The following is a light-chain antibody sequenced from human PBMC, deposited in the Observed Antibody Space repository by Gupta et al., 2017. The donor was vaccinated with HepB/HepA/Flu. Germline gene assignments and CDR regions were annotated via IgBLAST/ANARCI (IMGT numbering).Light chain of an antibody. Sequence: QSALSQPASVSGSPGQSIAISCTGTSSDIGDYNYVSWHPPPPANAHKLIIYDVSKRSAGVSNRFSGSKSGNTASLTISGLKDEDEADYYCSSYTSSSTRVFGGGTKVTVL. CDR1: SSDIGDYNY. J-gene: IGLJ3*02. CDR3: SSYTSSSTRV. CDR2: DVS. V-gene: IGLV2-14*03.